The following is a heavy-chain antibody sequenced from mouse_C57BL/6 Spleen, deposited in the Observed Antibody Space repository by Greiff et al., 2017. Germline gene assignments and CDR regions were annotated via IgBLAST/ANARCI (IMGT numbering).Heavy chain of an antibody. V-gene: IGHV1-69*01. J-gene: IGHJ2*01. CDR2: IDPSDSYT. D-gene: IGHD4-1*01. CDR3: ARGITGTRFDY. CDR1: GYTFTSYW. Sequence: QVQLQQPGAELVMPGASVKLSCKASGYTFTSYWMHWVKQRPGQGLEWIGEIDPSDSYTNYNQKFKGKSTLTVDKSSITAYMQLSSLTSEDSAVYYCARGITGTRFDYWGQGTTLTVSS.